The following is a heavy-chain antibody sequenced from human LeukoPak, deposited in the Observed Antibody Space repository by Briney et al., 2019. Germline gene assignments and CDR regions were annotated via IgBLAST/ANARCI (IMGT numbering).Heavy chain of an antibody. V-gene: IGHV3-23*01. J-gene: IGHJ4*02. D-gene: IGHD3-10*01. CDR2: ISGSGGST. CDR3: AKDQDYYGSGSYFDY. Sequence: GGTLRLTCADSGFTFSSYGMSWVLQAPGKGLEWVSAISGSGGSTFYADSVKGRFTISRDNSKNTLYLQMNSLRAEDTAVYYCAKDQDYYGSGSYFDYWGQGTLVTVSS. CDR1: GFTFSSYG.